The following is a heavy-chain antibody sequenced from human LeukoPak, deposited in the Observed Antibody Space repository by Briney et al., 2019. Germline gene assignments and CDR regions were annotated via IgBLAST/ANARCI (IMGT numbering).Heavy chain of an antibody. CDR2: FYSGGGT. Sequence: GGSLRLSCAASGFTVSSNYMSWVRQAPGRGLEWVSVFYSGGGTYYADSVKGRFTISRDNAKNSLYLQMNSLRAEDTAVYYCARDLYWVGATDMDAFDIWGQGTMVTVSS. D-gene: IGHD1-26*01. J-gene: IGHJ3*02. CDR1: GFTVSSNY. CDR3: ARDLYWVGATDMDAFDI. V-gene: IGHV3-53*01.